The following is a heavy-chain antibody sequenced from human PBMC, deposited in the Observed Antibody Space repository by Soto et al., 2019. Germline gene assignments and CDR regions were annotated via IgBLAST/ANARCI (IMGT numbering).Heavy chain of an antibody. D-gene: IGHD6-6*01. CDR3: AREESSSSNSKYGLDV. Sequence: QVRLQESGPGLVKPSQTLSLTCTVSGGSIDSGTYSWNWIRQYPEKGLEWIGSIHYSGSTYYNPSLKGRARISVDTSENQYSLRLTSLTAADTAVYCCAREESSSSNSKYGLDVWGQGTTVTVSS. V-gene: IGHV4-31*03. CDR1: GGSIDSGTYS. CDR2: IHYSGST. J-gene: IGHJ6*02.